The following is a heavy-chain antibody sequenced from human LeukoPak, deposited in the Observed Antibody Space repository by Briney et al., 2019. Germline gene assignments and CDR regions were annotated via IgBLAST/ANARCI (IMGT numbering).Heavy chain of an antibody. J-gene: IGHJ4*02. CDR1: GGSFSGYS. CDR3: ARRRDYYDSSGYFSPFDY. D-gene: IGHD3-22*01. V-gene: IGHV4-34*01. CDR2: INHSGST. Sequence: SETLSLPCAVNGGSFSGYSWSWIRKPPGKGLEWIGEINHSGSTNYNPSLKSRVTISVDTSKNQFSLKLSSVTAADTAVYYCARRRDYYDSSGYFSPFDYWGQGTLVTVSS.